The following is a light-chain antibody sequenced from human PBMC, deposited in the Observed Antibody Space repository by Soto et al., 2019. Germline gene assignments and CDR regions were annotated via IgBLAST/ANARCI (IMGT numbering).Light chain of an antibody. CDR3: QHYNNLPPFT. CDR1: QDIRTS. J-gene: IGKJ3*01. V-gene: IGKV1-33*01. CDR2: GAS. Sequence: DIQMTQSPSSLSASVGARVSITCQASQDIRTSLSWFQHKPGRAPKLLIYGASYFETGVPSRFRGSGSGTDFTFTISSLQPEDTATYYCQHYNNLPPFTFGPGTIVDIK.